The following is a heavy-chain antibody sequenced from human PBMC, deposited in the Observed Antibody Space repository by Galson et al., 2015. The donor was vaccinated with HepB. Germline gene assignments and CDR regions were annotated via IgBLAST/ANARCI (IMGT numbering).Heavy chain of an antibody. D-gene: IGHD3-10*01. CDR2: ISAYNGNT. V-gene: IGHV1-18*04. CDR1: GYTFTSYG. J-gene: IGHJ5*02. Sequence: SVKVSCKASGYTFTSYGISWVRQAPGQGLEWMGWISAYNGNTNYAQKLQGRVTMTTDTSTSTAYMELRSLRTDDTAVYYCARGGGYGSGSYYYHWFDPWGQGTLVTVSS. CDR3: ARGGGYGSGSYYYHWFDP.